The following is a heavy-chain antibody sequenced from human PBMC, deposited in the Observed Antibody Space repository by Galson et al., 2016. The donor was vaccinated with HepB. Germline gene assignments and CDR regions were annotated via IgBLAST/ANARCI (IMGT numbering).Heavy chain of an antibody. CDR2: INPSTGDA. J-gene: IGHJ4*02. V-gene: IGHV1-46*01. CDR1: GYTFSNF. D-gene: IGHD3-3*01. Sequence: SVKVSCKASGYTFSNFFHWVRQAPGQGLEWMGIINPSTGDANYPQKFQDRVTMTRDRSTRTVYMELNSLRSEDTALYYCARARTISGNLIILDSWGQGTLVIVSS. CDR3: ARARTISGNLIILDS.